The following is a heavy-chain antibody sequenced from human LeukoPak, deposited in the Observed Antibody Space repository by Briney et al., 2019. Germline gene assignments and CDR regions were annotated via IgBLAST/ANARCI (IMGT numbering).Heavy chain of an antibody. J-gene: IGHJ3*02. Sequence: SVKVSCKASGGTFSSFAISWVRQAPGQGLEWMGRIIPIFGTANYAQKFQGRVTITTDESTSTAYMELSSLRSEDTAVYYCAVCIAVAPTKNAFDIWGQGTMVTVSS. CDR1: GGTFSSFA. D-gene: IGHD6-19*01. CDR2: IIPIFGTA. CDR3: AVCIAVAPTKNAFDI. V-gene: IGHV1-69*05.